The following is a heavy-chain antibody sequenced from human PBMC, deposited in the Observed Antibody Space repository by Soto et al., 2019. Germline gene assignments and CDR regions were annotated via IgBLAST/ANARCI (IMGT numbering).Heavy chain of an antibody. Sequence: QVQLVQSGAEVKRPGASVNVSCKASGYTFTPYNFNWVRQAPGQGLEWMGWISTFHGEPNYAQNLQGRVTLTTDTSTTTAYMEVRTLRSDDTAVYYCARGAYTHDFDSWGQGSLVAVSS. CDR2: ISTFHGEP. CDR1: GYTFTPYN. CDR3: ARGAYTHDFDS. V-gene: IGHV1-18*01. D-gene: IGHD5-18*01. J-gene: IGHJ4*02.